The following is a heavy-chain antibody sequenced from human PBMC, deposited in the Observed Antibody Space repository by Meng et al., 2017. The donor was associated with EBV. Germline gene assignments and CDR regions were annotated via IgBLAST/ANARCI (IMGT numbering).Heavy chain of an antibody. CDR2: ISGSGGST. V-gene: IGHV3-23*01. Sequence: EGEPCESWGCVGRSWASLVLCWSSSGFTCSGEAMSWVQQAPGKGLEWVSVISGSGGSTYYADSVKGRFTISRDNSKNTLYLQMNSLRAEDTAVYYCANNPYWGQGTLVTVSS. J-gene: IGHJ4*02. CDR3: ANNPY. CDR1: GFTCSGEA.